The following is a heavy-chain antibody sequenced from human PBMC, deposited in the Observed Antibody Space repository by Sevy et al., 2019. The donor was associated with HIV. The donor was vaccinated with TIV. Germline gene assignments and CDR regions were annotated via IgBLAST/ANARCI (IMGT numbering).Heavy chain of an antibody. CDR3: TTERWGFLDSSTRYLLPYFDS. CDR2: IKSETDGGTS. Sequence: KQLGSLRLSCSTPGFTFLNAWMSWVRQAPWEGPEWVGRIKSETDGGTSEYAATVKGRFSISRDDSKETLYLQMNSLKTEDTAVYYCTTERWGFLDSSTRYLLPYFDSWGPGTLVTVSS. J-gene: IGHJ4*02. D-gene: IGHD3-22*01. V-gene: IGHV3-15*01. CDR1: GFTFLNAW.